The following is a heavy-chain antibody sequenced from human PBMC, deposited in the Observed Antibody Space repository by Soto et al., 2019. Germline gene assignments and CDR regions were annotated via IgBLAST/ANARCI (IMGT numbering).Heavy chain of an antibody. Sequence: QIHSKGLEWMGIIYPGDSDTRYSPSFQGQVTISADKSISTAYLQWSSLKASDTAMYYCLKVGGSSRYYHTVSASWGKGTL. CDR3: LKVGGSSRYYHTVSAS. D-gene: IGHD3-22*01. V-gene: IGHV5-51*01. J-gene: IGHJ5*02. CDR2: IYPGDSDT.